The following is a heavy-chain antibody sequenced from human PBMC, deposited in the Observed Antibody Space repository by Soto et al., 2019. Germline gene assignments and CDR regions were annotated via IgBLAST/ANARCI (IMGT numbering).Heavy chain of an antibody. D-gene: IGHD2-15*01. J-gene: IGHJ4*02. CDR1: GGSISSGGYY. CDR2: IYYSGST. Sequence: SETLSLTCTVSGGSISSGGYYWSWIRQHPGKGLEWIGYIYYSGSTYYNPSLKSRVTISVDTSKNQFSLKLSSVTAADTAVYYCAREGYCSGGSCYSVDYWGQGTLVTVSS. V-gene: IGHV4-31*03. CDR3: AREGYCSGGSCYSVDY.